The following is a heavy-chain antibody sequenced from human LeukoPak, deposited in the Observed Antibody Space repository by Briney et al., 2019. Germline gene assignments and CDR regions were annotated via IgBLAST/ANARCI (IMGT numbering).Heavy chain of an antibody. J-gene: IGHJ3*02. V-gene: IGHV3-66*02. CDR2: IYSGGST. CDR1: GFTVSSNY. CDR3: ARDLHGYDAFDI. Sequence: PGGSLRLSCAASGFTVSSNYMSWVRRAPGKGLEWVSVIYSGGSTYYADSVKGRFTISRDNSKNTLYLQMNSLRAEDTAVYYCARDLHGYDAFDIWGQGTMVTVSS. D-gene: IGHD3-22*01.